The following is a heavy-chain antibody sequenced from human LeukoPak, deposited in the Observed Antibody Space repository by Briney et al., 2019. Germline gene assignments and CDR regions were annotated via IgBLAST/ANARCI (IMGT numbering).Heavy chain of an antibody. D-gene: IGHD2-2*01. CDR2: INGINTI. J-gene: IGHJ2*01. V-gene: IGHV3-69-1*01. Sequence: GGSLRLSCVPSGFTFSDFSMNWVRQAPGKGLEWVSYINGINTIYYTDSVKGRFTISRDNAKNSLWLQMNSLRAEDTAVYYCARSQKYYFDVWGRGTLVTVSS. CDR3: ARSQKYYFDV. CDR1: GFTFSDFS.